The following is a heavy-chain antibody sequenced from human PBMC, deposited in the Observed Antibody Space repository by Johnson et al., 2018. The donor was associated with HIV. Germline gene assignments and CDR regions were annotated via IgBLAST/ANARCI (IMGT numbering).Heavy chain of an antibody. CDR2: ISWNSGSI. J-gene: IGHJ3*02. Sequence: VQLVESGGGSVQPGRSLRLSCAASGFTFDEYAMHWVRQAPGKGLEWVSGISWNSGSIGYADSVKGRFTISRDNAKNSLYLQMNSLRAEDTALYYCAKDLIAAAGPDAFDIWGQGTMVTVSS. D-gene: IGHD6-13*01. CDR3: AKDLIAAAGPDAFDI. CDR1: GFTFDEYA. V-gene: IGHV3-9*01.